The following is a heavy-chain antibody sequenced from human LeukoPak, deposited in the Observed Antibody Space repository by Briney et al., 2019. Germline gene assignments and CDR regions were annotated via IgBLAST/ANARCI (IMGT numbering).Heavy chain of an antibody. Sequence: PSETLSLTCSVSGVSVSGYYWGWIRQTAGKGLEWIGHIYGSGDTNYNPSLQSRVTLLVDTSKNQVSLRLRSVTDADTALYYCARDRGFQADNNKWHAWYDPWGQGTLVTVSS. J-gene: IGHJ5*02. D-gene: IGHD1/OR15-1a*01. V-gene: IGHV4-4*07. CDR1: GVSVSGYY. CDR3: ARDRGFQADNNKWHAWYDP. CDR2: IYGSGDT.